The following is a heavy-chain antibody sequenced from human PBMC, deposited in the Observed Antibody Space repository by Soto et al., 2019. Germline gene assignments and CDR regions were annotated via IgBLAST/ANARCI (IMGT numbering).Heavy chain of an antibody. Sequence: QVQLVQSGAEVKRPGSSVKVSCKASGDTFNFYSINWVRQAPGVGLEWMGRVNPIVSMSNYAQKFQGRVTMTADKSTXXXXXXXXXXXXXXXXXXXXXXXXXXXXXAFDYWGQGALVTVSS. J-gene: IGHJ4*02. CDR1: GDTFNFYS. V-gene: IGHV1-69*02. CDR3: XXXXXXXXXAFDY. CDR2: VNPIVSMS.